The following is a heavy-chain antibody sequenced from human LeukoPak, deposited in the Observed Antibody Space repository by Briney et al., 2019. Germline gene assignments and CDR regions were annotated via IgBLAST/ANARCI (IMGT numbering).Heavy chain of an antibody. CDR3: TRSSKPYYYDSSGYRIDS. Sequence: SETLSLTCTVSGVSISSSPYYWGWIRQPPGKGLEWIGSISYSGTSYYNPSLKSRVTLSVDTSKNQFSMKLSSVTAADTAVYYCTRSSKPYYYDSSGYRIDSWGHGTLVTVSS. CDR1: GVSISSSPYY. J-gene: IGHJ5*01. CDR2: ISYSGTS. V-gene: IGHV4-39*01. D-gene: IGHD3-22*01.